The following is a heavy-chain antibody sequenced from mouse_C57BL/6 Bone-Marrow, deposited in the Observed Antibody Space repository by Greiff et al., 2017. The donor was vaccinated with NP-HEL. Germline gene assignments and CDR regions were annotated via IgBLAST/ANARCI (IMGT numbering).Heavy chain of an antibody. D-gene: IGHD1-1*01. J-gene: IGHJ1*03. CDR1: GYSFTSYY. V-gene: IGHV1-66*01. Sequence: VQLQQSGPELVKPGASVKISCKASGYSFTSYYIHWVKQRPGQGLEWIGWLYPGSGNTKYTEKFKGKATLTADTSASTAYMQLSSLTSEDSAVYYCASTVVEPFWYFDVWGTGTTVTVSS. CDR2: LYPGSGNT. CDR3: ASTVVEPFWYFDV.